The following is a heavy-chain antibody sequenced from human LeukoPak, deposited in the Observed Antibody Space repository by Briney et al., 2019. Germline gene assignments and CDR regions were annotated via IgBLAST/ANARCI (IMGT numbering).Heavy chain of an antibody. CDR3: ARAAMATTYDFWSGYTYYYYMDV. D-gene: IGHD3-3*01. J-gene: IGHJ6*03. CDR1: GGTFSSYA. CDR2: IIPIFGTA. V-gene: IGHV1-69*05. Sequence: SVKVSCKASGGTFSSYATSWVRQAPGQGLEWMGGIIPIFGTANYAQKFQGRVTITTDESTSTAYMELSSLRSEDTAVYYCARAAMATTYDFWSGYTYYYYMDVWGKGTTVTVSS.